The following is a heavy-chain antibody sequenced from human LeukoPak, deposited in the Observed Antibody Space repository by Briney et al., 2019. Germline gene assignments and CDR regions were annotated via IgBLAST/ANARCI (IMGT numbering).Heavy chain of an antibody. CDR1: GFTFSSYG. CDR2: ISYDGSNK. D-gene: IGHD3-10*01. CDR3: AKANHQLLWFGELLFDY. Sequence: GRSLRLSCAASGFTFSSYGMHWVRQAPGKGLEWVAVISYDGSNKYYADSVKGRFTISRDNSKNTLYLQMNSLRAEDTAVYYCAKANHQLLWFGELLFDYWGQGTLATVSS. V-gene: IGHV3-30*18. J-gene: IGHJ4*02.